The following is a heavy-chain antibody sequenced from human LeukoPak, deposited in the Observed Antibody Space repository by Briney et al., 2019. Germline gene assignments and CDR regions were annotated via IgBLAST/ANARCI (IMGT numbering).Heavy chain of an antibody. V-gene: IGHV4-39*07. CDR1: GGSISSSCYY. D-gene: IGHD3-3*01. CDR3: ARVPYPPRQGALFAVVILNNWFDP. J-gene: IGHJ5*02. CDR2: IYFSGST. Sequence: SDTVSLTCTVSGGSISSSCYYWGWIRQPPGKGLEWVGSIYFSGSTYYKQSLQSRVTISVDTSNNESCLQLTSVSAADPAVFCCARVPYPPRQGALFAVVILNNWFDPWGQGTLVTVSS.